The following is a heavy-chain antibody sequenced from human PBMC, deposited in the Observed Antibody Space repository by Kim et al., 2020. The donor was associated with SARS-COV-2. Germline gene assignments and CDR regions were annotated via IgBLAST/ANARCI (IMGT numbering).Heavy chain of an antibody. CDR3: ARFLRYFDWLLEYYFDY. CDR1: GFTFSSYW. V-gene: IGHV3-7*01. CDR2: IKQDGSEK. J-gene: IGHJ4*02. Sequence: GGSLRLSCAASGFTFSSYWMSWVRQAPGKGLEWVANIKQDGSEKYYVDSVKGRFTISRDNAKNSLYLQMNSLRAEDTAVYYCARFLRYFDWLLEYYFDYWGQGTLVTVSS. D-gene: IGHD3-9*01.